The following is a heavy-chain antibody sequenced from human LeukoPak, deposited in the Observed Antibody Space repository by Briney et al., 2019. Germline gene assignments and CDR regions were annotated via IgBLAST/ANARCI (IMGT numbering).Heavy chain of an antibody. V-gene: IGHV3-48*01. Sequence: PGGSLRLSCAASGFTFSSYSMNWVRQAPGKGLEWVSYISSSSSTIYYADSVKGRFTISRDNAKNSLYLQMNSLRAEDTAVYYCARGPFSLDSISSGWYVGAQAYYMDVWGKGTTVTISS. CDR1: GFTFSSYS. CDR2: ISSSSSTI. CDR3: ARGPFSLDSISSGWYVGAQAYYMDV. D-gene: IGHD6-19*01. J-gene: IGHJ6*03.